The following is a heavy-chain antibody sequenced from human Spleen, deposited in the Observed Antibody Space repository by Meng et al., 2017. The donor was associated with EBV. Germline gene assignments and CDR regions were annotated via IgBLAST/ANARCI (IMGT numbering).Heavy chain of an antibody. CDR2: IYYSGST. J-gene: IGHJ4*02. V-gene: IGHV4-61*01. CDR1: GSSVNIGSYY. Sequence: QVQLQESVPGLVKPSETLSLTCTVSGSSVNIGSYYWSWIRQPPGKGLEWIGYIYYSGSTNYSPSLKSRVTISVDTSKSQFSLKLSSVTATDTAVYYCARGKVWTFDYWGQGTLVTVSS. D-gene: IGHD1-1*01. CDR3: ARGKVWTFDY.